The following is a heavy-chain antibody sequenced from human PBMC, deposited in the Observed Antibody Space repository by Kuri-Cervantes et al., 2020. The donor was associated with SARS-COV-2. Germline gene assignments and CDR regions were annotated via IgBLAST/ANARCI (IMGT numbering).Heavy chain of an antibody. V-gene: IGHV1-69*05. CDR3: ARGRYDFWSGPLDAFDI. Sequence: SVKVSCKASGGTFSSYAISWVRQAPGQGLEWMGGIIPIFGTANYAQKFQGRVTMTTDTSTSTAYMELRSLRSDDTAVYYCARGRYDFWSGPLDAFDIWGQGTMVTVSS. CDR1: GGTFSSYA. J-gene: IGHJ3*02. D-gene: IGHD3-3*01. CDR2: IIPIFGTA.